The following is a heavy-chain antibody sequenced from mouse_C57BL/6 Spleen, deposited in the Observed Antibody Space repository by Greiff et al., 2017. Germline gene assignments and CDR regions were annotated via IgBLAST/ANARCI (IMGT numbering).Heavy chain of an antibody. CDR3: AIITTVVAGGY. V-gene: IGHV1-22*01. D-gene: IGHD1-1*01. J-gene: IGHJ2*01. CDR1: GYTFTDYN. Sequence: VQLQQSGPELVKPGASVKMSCKASGYTFTDYNMHWVKQSHGKSLEWIGYINPNNGGTSYNQKFKGKATLTVNKSSSTAYMELRSLTSEDSAVYYCAIITTVVAGGYWGQGTTLTVSS. CDR2: INPNNGGT.